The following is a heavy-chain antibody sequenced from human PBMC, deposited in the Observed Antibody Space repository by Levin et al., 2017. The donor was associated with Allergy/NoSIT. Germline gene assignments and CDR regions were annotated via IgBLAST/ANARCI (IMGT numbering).Heavy chain of an antibody. D-gene: IGHD5-12*01. Sequence: PSETLSLTCTVSGSSISSYYWSWIRQPPGKGLEWIGFFSYSGRPNYNPSLKSRVTVLVDSSKNQFSLRLRSVTAADTAVYYCARGVATPTGAYWYLDLWGRGTLVTVSS. CDR2: FSYSGRP. J-gene: IGHJ2*01. V-gene: IGHV4-59*01. CDR3: ARGVATPTGAYWYLDL. CDR1: GSSISSYY.